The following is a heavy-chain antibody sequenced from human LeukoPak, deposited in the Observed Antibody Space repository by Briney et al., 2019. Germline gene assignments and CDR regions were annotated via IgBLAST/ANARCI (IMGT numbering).Heavy chain of an antibody. Sequence: GASVTVSCKASGGTFSSYAISWVRQAPGQGLEWMGGIIPIFGTANYAQKFQGRVTITTDESTSTAYMELSSLRSEDTAVYYCARGFTFGGLDYWGQGTLVTVSS. D-gene: IGHD3-16*01. J-gene: IGHJ4*02. CDR1: GGTFSSYA. CDR3: ARGFTFGGLDY. CDR2: IIPIFGTA. V-gene: IGHV1-69*05.